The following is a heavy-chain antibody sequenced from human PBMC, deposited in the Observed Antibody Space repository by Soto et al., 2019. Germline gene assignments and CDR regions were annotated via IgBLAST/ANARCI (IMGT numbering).Heavy chain of an antibody. CDR1: GGSINNRNYY. Sequence: QLQLQESGPGLVRPSETLSLTCTVSGGSINNRNYYLTWIRQPPGGGLEWIGSIYYTGSTYYGPSXXXXXXXXXXXXXXXXXXXXXXXXXXXTAMYYCARSSXYDGXSVRNYYMDVWGKGTXXTXS. CDR3: ARSSXYDGXSVRNYYMDV. J-gene: IGHJ6*03. D-gene: IGHD3-10*01. CDR2: IYYTGST. V-gene: IGHV4-39*01.